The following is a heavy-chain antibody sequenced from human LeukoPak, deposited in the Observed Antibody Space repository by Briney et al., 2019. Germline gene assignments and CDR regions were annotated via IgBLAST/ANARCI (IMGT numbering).Heavy chain of an antibody. CDR2: INPSGGST. D-gene: IGHD3-22*01. Sequence: ASVKVSCKASGYTFTSYYMHWVRQAPGQGLEWMGIINPSGGSTSYAQKFQGRVTMTRDTSTSTVYMELSSLRSEDTAVYYCARDLVRVDSSPHCYYYGMDVWGQGTTVTVSS. CDR1: GYTFTSYY. CDR3: ARDLVRVDSSPHCYYYGMDV. J-gene: IGHJ6*02. V-gene: IGHV1-46*01.